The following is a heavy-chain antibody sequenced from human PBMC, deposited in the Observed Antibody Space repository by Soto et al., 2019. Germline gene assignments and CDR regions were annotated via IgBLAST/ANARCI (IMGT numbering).Heavy chain of an antibody. CDR3: AGGRFDF. V-gene: IGHV3-66*01. Sequence: PXXSLRLAFSASGFTLSRFAMSWVPRAPGKGLDWVSVINSGGNTYYSDSVKDRFIISRDNSKNTVYIQLNSLRAEDTAVYYCAGGRFDFWGQGILVTVSS. CDR2: INSGGNT. J-gene: IGHJ5*01. D-gene: IGHD3-16*01. CDR1: GFTLSRFA.